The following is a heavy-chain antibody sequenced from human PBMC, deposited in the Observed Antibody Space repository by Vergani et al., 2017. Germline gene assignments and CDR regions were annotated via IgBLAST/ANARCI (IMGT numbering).Heavy chain of an antibody. CDR2: IKSKTDGGTT. D-gene: IGHD3-10*01. CDR3: TTDNQGPVGITMVRGVSAY. V-gene: IGHV3-15*01. Sequence: EVQLVESGGGLVKPGGSLRLSCAASGFPFSNAWMSWVRQAPGKGLEWVGRIKSKTDGGTTDYAAPVKGRFTISRDDSKNTLYLQMNSLKTEDTAVYYCTTDNQGPVGITMVRGVSAYWGQGTLVTVSS. CDR1: GFPFSNAW. J-gene: IGHJ4*02.